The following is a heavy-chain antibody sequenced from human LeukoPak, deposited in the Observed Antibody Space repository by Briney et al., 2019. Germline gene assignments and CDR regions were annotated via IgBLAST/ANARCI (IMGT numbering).Heavy chain of an antibody. Sequence: PSETLSLTCTASGVSISSYYWSWIRQPPGKGLEWIGYIYYSGSTNYNPSLKSRVTISVDTSKNQFSLKLSSVTAADTAVYYCAREILPDYYGSGWLDYWGQGTLVTVSS. CDR3: AREILPDYYGSGWLDY. J-gene: IGHJ4*02. V-gene: IGHV4-59*12. D-gene: IGHD3-10*01. CDR1: GVSISSYY. CDR2: IYYSGST.